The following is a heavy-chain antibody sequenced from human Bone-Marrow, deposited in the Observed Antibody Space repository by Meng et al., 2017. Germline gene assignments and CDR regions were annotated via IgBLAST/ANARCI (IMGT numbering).Heavy chain of an antibody. D-gene: IGHD3-10*01. CDR2: IIPIFGTA. J-gene: IGHJ5*02. CDR3: ARGNYGSGSYYNADWFDP. CDR1: GYTFTSYA. Sequence: SVKVSCKASGYTFTSYAISWVRQAPGQGLEWMGGIIPIFGTANYAQKFQGRVTMTRDTSTSTVYMELSSLRSEDTAVYYCARGNYGSGSYYNADWFDPWGQGTLVTVSS. V-gene: IGHV1-69*05.